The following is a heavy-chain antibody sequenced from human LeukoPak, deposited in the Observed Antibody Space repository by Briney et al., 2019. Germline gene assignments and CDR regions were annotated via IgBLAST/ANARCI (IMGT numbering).Heavy chain of an antibody. J-gene: IGHJ4*02. CDR1: GFTFSSYW. V-gene: IGHV3-23*01. CDR3: AKDPLWFGELLMVY. D-gene: IGHD3-10*01. CDR2: ISGSGGST. Sequence: GGSLRLSCAASGFTFSSYWMSWVRQAPGKGLEWVSAISGSGGSTYYADSVKGRFTISRDNSKNTLYLQMNSLRAEDTAVYYCAKDPLWFGELLMVYWGQGTLVTVSS.